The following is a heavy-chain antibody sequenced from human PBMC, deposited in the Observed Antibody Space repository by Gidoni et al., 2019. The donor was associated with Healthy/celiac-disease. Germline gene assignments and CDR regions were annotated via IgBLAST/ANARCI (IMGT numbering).Heavy chain of an antibody. J-gene: IGHJ1*01. CDR3: ARDILRPYYFQH. D-gene: IGHD2-2*02. V-gene: IGHV3-53*01. CDR2: IYSGGST. CDR1: VFTVSSNY. Sequence: EVQLVESGGGWIQPGGSLRLTCAASVFTVSSNYMSWVRQAPGTGLEWVSVIYSGGSTYYADSVKGRFTISRDNSKNTLYLQMNSLRAEDTAVYYCARDILRPYYFQHWGQGTLVTVSS.